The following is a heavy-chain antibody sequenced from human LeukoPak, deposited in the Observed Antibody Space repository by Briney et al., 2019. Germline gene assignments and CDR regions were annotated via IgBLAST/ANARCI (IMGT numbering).Heavy chain of an antibody. D-gene: IGHD4-11*01. J-gene: IGHJ5*02. CDR2: ISSSSSTI. CDR1: GFTFSSYS. CDR3: AREYGYSNYVFVNWFDP. Sequence: GGSLRLSCAASGFTFSSYSMNWVRQAPGKGLEWVSYISSSSSTIYYADSVKGRFTISRDNAKNTLYLQMNSLRAEDTAVYYCAREYGYSNYVFVNWFDPWGQGTLVTVSS. V-gene: IGHV3-48*04.